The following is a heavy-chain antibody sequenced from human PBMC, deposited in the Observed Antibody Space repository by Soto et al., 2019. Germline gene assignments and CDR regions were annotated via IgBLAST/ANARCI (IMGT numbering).Heavy chain of an antibody. V-gene: IGHV4-59*01. CDR2: IFYSGST. J-gene: IGHJ4*02. Sequence: KSSETLSLTCTVSGGSIRSYYWTWIRQPPGKGLEWLGYIFYSGSTFYNPSLKSRVTISIHTSKSQFSLQLTSVTAADTAVYYCARGAADTAMVDSWGQGTLVTVSS. D-gene: IGHD5-18*01. CDR3: ARGAADTAMVDS. CDR1: GGSIRSYY.